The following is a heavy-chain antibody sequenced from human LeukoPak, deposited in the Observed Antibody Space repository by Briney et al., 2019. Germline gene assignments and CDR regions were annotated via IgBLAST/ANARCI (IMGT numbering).Heavy chain of an antibody. CDR3: ARALPRNYGGNSGKGGDY. J-gene: IGHJ4*02. CDR1: GGSFSGYY. V-gene: IGHV4-34*01. CDR2: INHSGST. Sequence: SETLSLTCAVYGGSFSGYYWSWIRQPPGKGLGWIGEINHSGSTNYNPSLKSRVTISVDTSKNQFSLKLSSVTAADTAVYYCARALPRNYGGNSGKGGDYWGQGTLVTVSS. D-gene: IGHD4-23*01.